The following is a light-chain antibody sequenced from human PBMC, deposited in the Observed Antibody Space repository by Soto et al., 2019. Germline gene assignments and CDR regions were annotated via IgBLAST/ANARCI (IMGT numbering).Light chain of an antibody. J-gene: IGKJ2*02. V-gene: IGKV1-39*01. CDR1: QSISTY. CDR2: AAS. Sequence: DIQMTQSPSSLSASVGDRVTITCRASQSISTYLNWYQQKVGKAPKLLIYAASILQRGVPSRFSGSGAGTDFTLTISSLQPEDFATYYCQQSYSSPRTFGQGTKLEIK. CDR3: QQSYSSPRT.